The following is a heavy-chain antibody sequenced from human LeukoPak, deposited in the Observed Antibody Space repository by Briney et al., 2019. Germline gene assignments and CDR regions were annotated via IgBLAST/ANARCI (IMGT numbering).Heavy chain of an antibody. J-gene: IGHJ3*02. CDR2: IWHDGSNE. CDR3: VRDLDSYDFWSGYWPDAFDT. D-gene: IGHD3-3*01. CDR1: GFTFSSYG. Sequence: GGSLRLSCAASGFTFSSYGMHWVRQAPGKGLEWEAVIWHDGSNEYYVDSVRGRFIISRDNSRKTLYMQMNSLRAEDTAVYYCVRDLDSYDFWSGYWPDAFDTWGQGTMVSVSS. V-gene: IGHV3-33*01.